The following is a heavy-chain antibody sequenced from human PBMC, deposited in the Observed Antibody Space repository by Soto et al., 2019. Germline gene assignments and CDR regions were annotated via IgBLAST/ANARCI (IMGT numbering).Heavy chain of an antibody. CDR2: IFSNDEK. CDR1: GFSLSNARMG. D-gene: IGHD2-2*01. J-gene: IGHJ5*02. Sequence: QVTLKESGPVLVKPTETLTLTCTVSGFSLSNARMGVSWIRQPPGKALEWLAHIFSNDEKSYSTSLKSRLTISKDTSKSQVVLTMTNMDTVDTATYYCARIQISIPAASQPTRFDPWGQGTLVTVSS. CDR3: ARIQISIPAASQPTRFDP. V-gene: IGHV2-26*01.